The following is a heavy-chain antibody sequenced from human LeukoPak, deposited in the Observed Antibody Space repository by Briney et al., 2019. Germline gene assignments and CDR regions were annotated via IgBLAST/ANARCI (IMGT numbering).Heavy chain of an antibody. CDR2: IYSGGST. V-gene: IGHV3-53*01. D-gene: IGHD3-10*01. CDR3: ASGSGSYRTPYYYMDV. CDR1: GFTVSSNY. J-gene: IGHJ6*03. Sequence: PVGCLRLSCAASGFTVSSNYMSWVRQAPGKGLEWVSIIYSGGSTNYADSVKGRFTISRDNSKNTLYLQMNSLRAEDTAVYYCASGSGSYRTPYYYMDVWGKGTTVTVSS.